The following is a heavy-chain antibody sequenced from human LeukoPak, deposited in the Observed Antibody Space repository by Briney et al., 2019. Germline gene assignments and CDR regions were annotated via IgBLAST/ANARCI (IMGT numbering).Heavy chain of an antibody. Sequence: TLSLNCTVSGGSNSSGGYYWTWLRQPPGEGLEWIGYIYHSGSTYYNPALNSRVNISVDTSKHQFSLKLSSVTAADTAVYYCASYFYNWPDGGAFDIWGQGTMVTVSS. J-gene: IGHJ3*02. V-gene: IGHV4-30-2*05. D-gene: IGHD1-20*01. CDR3: ASYFYNWPDGGAFDI. CDR2: IYHSGST. CDR1: GGSNSSGGYY.